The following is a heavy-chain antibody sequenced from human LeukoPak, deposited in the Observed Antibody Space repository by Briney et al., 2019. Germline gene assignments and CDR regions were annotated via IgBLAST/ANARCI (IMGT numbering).Heavy chain of an antibody. CDR2: IAYHGGAE. V-gene: IGHV3-30-3*02. Sequence: GGSLRLSCEASGFSLSGYGMHWVRQAPGKGLEWVAVIAYHGGAEYYADSVKGRFTISRDDSKNTVDLQLNSLRAEDSAVYYCAKQSFRMVNYFDYWGQGTLVTVSS. CDR3: AKQSFRMVNYFDY. CDR1: GFSLSGYG. J-gene: IGHJ4*02. D-gene: IGHD3-16*02.